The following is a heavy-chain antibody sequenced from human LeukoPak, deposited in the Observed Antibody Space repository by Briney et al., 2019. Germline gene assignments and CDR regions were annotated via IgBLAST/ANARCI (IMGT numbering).Heavy chain of an antibody. Sequence: SDTLSLTCADYDGSFSGCFWSWIRQPPGKGLEWVGEINHSGSTNCNPSLKSRVTISVDTSKNQFSLKLSSVTAADTAVYYCARGPTYYYGSGSYGRDYWGQGTLVTVSS. CDR2: INHSGST. CDR1: DGSFSGCF. J-gene: IGHJ4*02. V-gene: IGHV4-34*01. CDR3: ARGPTYYYGSGSYGRDY. D-gene: IGHD3-10*01.